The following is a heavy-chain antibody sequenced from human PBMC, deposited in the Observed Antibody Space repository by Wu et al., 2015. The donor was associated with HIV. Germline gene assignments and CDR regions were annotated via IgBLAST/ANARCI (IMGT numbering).Heavy chain of an antibody. V-gene: IGHV1-2*02. J-gene: IGHJ3*02. D-gene: IGHD4-17*01. CDR1: GGTFSSYA. CDR3: ARDGAHDYGDYGSAFDI. CDR2: INPNSGGT. Sequence: QVQLVQSRSEVKKPGSSVKVSCKASGGTFSSYAISWVRQAPGQGLEWMGWINPNSGGTNYAQKFQGRVTMTRDTSISTAYMELSRLRSDDTAVYYCARDGAHDYGDYGSAFDIWGQGTMVTVSS.